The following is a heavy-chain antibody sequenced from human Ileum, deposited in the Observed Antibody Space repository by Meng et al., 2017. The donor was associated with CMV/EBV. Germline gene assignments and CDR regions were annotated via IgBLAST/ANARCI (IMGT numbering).Heavy chain of an antibody. CDR3: ARDYWGSDY. CDR2: INTNSGDT. CDR1: GYPFSAYT. V-gene: IGHV1-2*06. D-gene: IGHD3-16*01. Sequence: KVSSKTSGYPFSAYTIHWARQAPGQGLEWMGRINTNSGDTYYAQKFQGRVTMTRDTSINTAYMELSGLKSDDTAIYYCARDYWGSDYWGQGTPVTVSS. J-gene: IGHJ4*02.